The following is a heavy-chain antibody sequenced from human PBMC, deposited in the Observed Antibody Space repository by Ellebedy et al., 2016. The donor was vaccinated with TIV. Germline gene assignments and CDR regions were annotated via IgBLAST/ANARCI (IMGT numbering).Heavy chain of an antibody. V-gene: IGHV3-7*01. CDR2: IKQDGSEK. CDR3: ARETPNRAFDI. CDR1: GFTFSGYW. J-gene: IGHJ3*02. D-gene: IGHD1-14*01. Sequence: PGGSLRLSCAASGFTFSGYWMSWVRQAPGKGLEWVANIKQDGSEKYHVDSVKGRFTISRDNAGNSLFLHMNSLRAEGTALYYCARETPNRAFDIWGQGAMVTVSS.